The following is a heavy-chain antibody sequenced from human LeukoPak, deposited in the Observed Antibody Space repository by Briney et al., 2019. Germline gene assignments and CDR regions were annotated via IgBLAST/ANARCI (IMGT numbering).Heavy chain of an antibody. Sequence: ASVKVSCKASGYTFTSYGISWVRQAPGQGLEWMGWINPNSGGTNYGQNFQGRVTMTRDTSISTAYMELSRLRSDDTAVYYCARDHVVAATFKGFDPWGQGALVTVSS. CDR1: GYTFTSYG. D-gene: IGHD2-15*01. CDR2: INPNSGGT. J-gene: IGHJ5*02. CDR3: ARDHVVAATFKGFDP. V-gene: IGHV1-2*02.